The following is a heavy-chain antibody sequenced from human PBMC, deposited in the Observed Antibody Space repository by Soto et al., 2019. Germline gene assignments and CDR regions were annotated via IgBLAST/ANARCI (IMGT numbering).Heavy chain of an antibody. Sequence: ASVKVSCKASGYTFFTYDISWVRQAPGQGLEWMGWISTYSGDTKYAQKFQGRVTMTTDTSTTKAYLELRSLRSDDTAVYYCARHHGPTTSENWFDPWGPG. J-gene: IGHJ5*02. CDR2: ISTYSGDT. CDR1: GYTFFTYD. V-gene: IGHV1-18*01. D-gene: IGHD5-12*01. CDR3: ARHHGPTTSENWFDP.